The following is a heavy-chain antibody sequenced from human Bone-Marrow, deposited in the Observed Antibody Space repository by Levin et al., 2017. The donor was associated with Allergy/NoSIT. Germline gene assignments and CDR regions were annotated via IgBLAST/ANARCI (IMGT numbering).Heavy chain of an antibody. V-gene: IGHV3-30*18. D-gene: IGHD3-10*01. J-gene: IGHJ6*02. CDR1: GFTFSSYS. Sequence: PGGSLRLSCAASGFTFSSYSMNWVRQAPGKGLEWVAVISYDGSNKYYADSVKGRFTISRDNSKNTLYLQMNSLRAEDTAVYYCAKAFGDGYYGSGSYPIYYYYYGMDVWGQGTTVTVSS. CDR3: AKAFGDGYYGSGSYPIYYYYYGMDV. CDR2: ISYDGSNK.